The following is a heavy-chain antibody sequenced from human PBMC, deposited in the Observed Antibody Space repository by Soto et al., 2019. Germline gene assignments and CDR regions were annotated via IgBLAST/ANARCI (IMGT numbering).Heavy chain of an antibody. CDR3: ASSFGESFSGFDY. J-gene: IGHJ4*02. D-gene: IGHD3-10*01. Sequence: SDTPSLTCTVSGGSISSGGYYWILIRQHPGKGLEWIGYIYYSGSTYYNPSLKSRVTISVDTSKNQFSLKLSSVTAADTAVYYCASSFGESFSGFDYWGQGTLVTVSS. CDR1: GGSISSGGYY. CDR2: IYYSGST. V-gene: IGHV4-31*03.